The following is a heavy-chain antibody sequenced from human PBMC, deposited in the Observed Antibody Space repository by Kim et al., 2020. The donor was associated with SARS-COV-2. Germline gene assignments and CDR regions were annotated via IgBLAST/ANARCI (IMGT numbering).Heavy chain of an antibody. CDR1: GYTFTSYA. V-gene: IGHV1-3*01. CDR3: ASRDTDCTNGVSNDYYYGMDG. CDR2: INAGNGNT. J-gene: IGHJ6*02. Sequence: ASVKVSCKASGYTFTSYAMHWVRQAPGQRLEWMGWINAGNGNTKYSQKFQGRVTITRDTSASTAYMELSSLRSEDTAVYYCASRDTDCTNGVSNDYYYGMDGEGQGTTVTVSS. D-gene: IGHD2-8*01.